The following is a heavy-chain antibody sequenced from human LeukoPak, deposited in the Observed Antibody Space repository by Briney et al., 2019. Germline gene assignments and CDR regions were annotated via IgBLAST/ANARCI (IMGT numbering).Heavy chain of an antibody. CDR2: ISGSGENT. V-gene: IGHV3-23*01. CDR3: AKTVSGSYSYQGGDY. Sequence: GGSLRLSCAASGFTFSSYAMSWVRQAPGKGLEWVSAISGSGENTNYADSVKGRFTMSRDNSRNMLYLQMNSLRAEDTAKYYCAKTVSGSYSYQGGDYWGQGTLVTVSS. CDR1: GFTFSSYA. D-gene: IGHD3-16*02. J-gene: IGHJ4*02.